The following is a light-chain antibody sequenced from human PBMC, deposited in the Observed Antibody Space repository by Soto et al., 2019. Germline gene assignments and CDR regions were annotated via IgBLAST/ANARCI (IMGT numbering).Light chain of an antibody. CDR3: HQYNSYPLT. J-gene: IGKJ4*01. V-gene: IGKV1-5*03. CDR1: QSISSW. CDR2: KAS. Sequence: DIQMTQSPSTLSASVGDRVTITCRASQSISSWLAWYQQKPGKAAKVLIYKASSLESGVPSRFSGSGSGTEFTFTISSLQPDDFTTYFYHQYNSYPLTFGGGTKVEIK.